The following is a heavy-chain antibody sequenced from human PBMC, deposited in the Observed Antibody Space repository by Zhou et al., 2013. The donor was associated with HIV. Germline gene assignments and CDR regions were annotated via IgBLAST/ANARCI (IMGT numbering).Heavy chain of an antibody. J-gene: IGHJ3*02. V-gene: IGHV1-8*03. CDR2: MNPRSGNT. CDR3: ARHRRYGDNSYAFDI. CDR1: GYTFSGYG. D-gene: IGHD2-21*01. Sequence: QVQLVQSGAEVKKPGASVKVSCKASGYTFSGYGISWVRQAPGQGLEWMGWMNPRSGNTGYAQKFQGRVTITRNTSINTAYMELSSLRSEDTGVYYCARHRRYGDNSYAFDIWGQGTMVTVSS.